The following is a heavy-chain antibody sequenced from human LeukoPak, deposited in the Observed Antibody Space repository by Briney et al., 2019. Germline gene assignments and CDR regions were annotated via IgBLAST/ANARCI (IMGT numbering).Heavy chain of an antibody. V-gene: IGHV4-59*12. CDR2: IYYSGST. CDR1: GGSISRYY. CDR3: ARDGYDSVYFDY. Sequence: SSESLSLTCTVSGGSISRYYWNWIRQPPGKGLEWIGYIYYSGSTNYNPSLKSRVTISVGTSKNQFSLKLSSVTAADTAVYYCARDGYDSVYFDYWGQGTLVTVSS. J-gene: IGHJ4*02. D-gene: IGHD5-12*01.